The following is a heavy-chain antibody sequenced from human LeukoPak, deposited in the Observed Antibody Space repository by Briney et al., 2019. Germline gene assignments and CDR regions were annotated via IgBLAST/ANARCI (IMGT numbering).Heavy chain of an antibody. V-gene: IGHV3-23*01. Sequence: GASLRLSCAASGFTFSNYAMSWVRQAPGKGLEWVSAVSGRDDSTYYADSVKGRFTISRDTPKNTLYLQMNSLRAEDTAVYYCAKWGDYDILTGYHDPDYWGQGTLVTVSS. D-gene: IGHD3-9*01. CDR1: GFTFSNYA. J-gene: IGHJ4*02. CDR3: AKWGDYDILTGYHDPDY. CDR2: VSGRDDST.